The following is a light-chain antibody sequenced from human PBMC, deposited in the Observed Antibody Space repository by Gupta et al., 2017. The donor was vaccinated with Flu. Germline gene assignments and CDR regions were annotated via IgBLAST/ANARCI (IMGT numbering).Light chain of an antibody. CDR2: WAS. CDR3: QQDDSTPLT. V-gene: IGKV4-1*01. J-gene: IGKJ4*01. CDR1: QSVLYSSNNKNY. Sequence: IVMTQSPDSLSVSLGERATINCKSSQSVLYSSNNKNYLAWYQQKPGQPPKLLIYWASTRESGVPDRFSGSGYGTDFTLTISSLQAEDVAVYYCQQDDSTPLTFGGGTKVEIK.